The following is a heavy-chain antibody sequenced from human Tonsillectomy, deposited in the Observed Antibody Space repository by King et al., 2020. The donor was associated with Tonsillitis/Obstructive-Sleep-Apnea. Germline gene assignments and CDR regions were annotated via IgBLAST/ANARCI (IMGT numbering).Heavy chain of an antibody. CDR1: GFTFSSYA. Sequence: VQLVESGGGVVQPGRSLRLSCAASGFTFSSYAIHWVRQAPGKGLEWVALISYDGIYKYNADSVKGRFTISRDNSKNTLYLQMNSLRAEVTAMYYCARDPGSGRLFRNYYYAMDVWGQGTTVTVSS. J-gene: IGHJ6*02. CDR2: ISYDGIYK. V-gene: IGHV3-30*04. D-gene: IGHD1-26*01. CDR3: ARDPGSGRLFRNYYYAMDV.